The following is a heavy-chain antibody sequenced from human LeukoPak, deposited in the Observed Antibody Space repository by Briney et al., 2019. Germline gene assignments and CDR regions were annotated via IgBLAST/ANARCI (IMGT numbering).Heavy chain of an antibody. D-gene: IGHD1-26*01. V-gene: IGHV3-48*04. CDR2: ISSSSSTI. Sequence: PGRSLRLSCAASGFTFSSYSMNWVRQAPGKGLEWVSFISSSSSTIYYADSVKGRFTISRDSAKNSLYLQMNSLRAEDTAVYYCARDRGGSYSAIDYWGQGTLVTVSS. J-gene: IGHJ4*02. CDR1: GFTFSSYS. CDR3: ARDRGGSYSAIDY.